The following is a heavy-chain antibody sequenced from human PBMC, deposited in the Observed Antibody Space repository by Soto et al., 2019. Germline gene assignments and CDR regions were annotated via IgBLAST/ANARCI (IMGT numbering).Heavy chain of an antibody. CDR1: GFTFSSYG. J-gene: IGHJ4*02. CDR3: AKDGHYDFWSGYHY. CDR2: ISYDGSNK. Sequence: ESGGGVVQPGRSLRLSCAASGFTFSSYGMHWVRQAPGKGLEWVAVISYDGSNKYYADSVKGRFTISRDNSKNTLYLQMNSLRAEDTAVYYCAKDGHYDFWSGYHYCGQGTLVTVSS. D-gene: IGHD3-3*01. V-gene: IGHV3-30*18.